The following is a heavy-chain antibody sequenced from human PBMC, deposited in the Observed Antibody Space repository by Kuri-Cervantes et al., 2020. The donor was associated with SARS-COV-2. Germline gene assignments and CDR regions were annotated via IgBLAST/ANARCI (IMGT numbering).Heavy chain of an antibody. D-gene: IGHD2-2*01. CDR2: INPDGSYT. CDR1: GFTFGGHW. CDR3: ARDGTGFSSTSKYYYYYGMDV. Sequence: GESLKTSCAASGFTFGGHWIHWVRQAPGKGLVWVSRINPDGSYTNNADSVKGRFTLSRDNAKNMLFLQMNSLRAEDTAVYYCARDGTGFSSTSKYYYYYGMDVWGQGTTVTVSS. J-gene: IGHJ6*02. V-gene: IGHV3-74*01.